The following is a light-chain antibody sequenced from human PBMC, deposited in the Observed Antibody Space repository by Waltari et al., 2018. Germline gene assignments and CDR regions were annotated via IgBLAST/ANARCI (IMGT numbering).Light chain of an antibody. CDR3: HSRDASGVAGS. Sequence: SSELTQDPAVSVAMGQTVRITCQGDSLRSYYASWYQQRPGKAPKLVIYDKNNRPSGVPDRFSGSSSHNTGSLTITGAQAEDEASYYCHSRDASGVAGSFGGGTKLTVL. CDR1: SLRSYY. CDR2: DKN. J-gene: IGLJ2*01. V-gene: IGLV3-19*01.